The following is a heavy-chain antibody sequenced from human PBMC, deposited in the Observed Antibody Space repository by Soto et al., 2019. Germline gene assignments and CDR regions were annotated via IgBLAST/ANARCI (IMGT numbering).Heavy chain of an antibody. V-gene: IGHV1-69*06. J-gene: IGHJ4*02. D-gene: IGHD6-13*01. CDR1: GGTFSSYA. CDR2: IIPIFGTA. CDR3: ARARAPYSSSWYAYFDY. Sequence: QVQLVQSGAEVKKPGSSVKVSCKASGGTFSSYAISWVRQAPGQGLEWMGGIIPIFGTANYAQKFQGRVTITADKSTSTAYMELSSVRSEDTAVYYCARARAPYSSSWYAYFDYLGQGTLVTVSS.